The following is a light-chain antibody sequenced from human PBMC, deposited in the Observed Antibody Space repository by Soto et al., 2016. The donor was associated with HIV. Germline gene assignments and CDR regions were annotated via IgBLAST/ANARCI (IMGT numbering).Light chain of an antibody. CDR1: QSISNW. CDR3: QQSSRTPRT. J-gene: IGKJ1*01. CDR2: KAS. Sequence: DIQMTQSSSTLSASVGDRVTITCRASQSISNWLAWYQQKPGKAPKLLIYKASTLESGVPSRFSGSGSGTEFTLTISDLQHEDLATYYCQQSSRTPRTFGQGTKVEI. V-gene: IGKV1-5*03.